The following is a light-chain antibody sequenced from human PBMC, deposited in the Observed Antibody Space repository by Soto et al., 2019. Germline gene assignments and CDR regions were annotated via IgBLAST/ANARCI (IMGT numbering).Light chain of an antibody. Sequence: EIVMTQSPATLSLSPGERATLSRRASHSVSSSLAWYQQKPGQAPRLLISGASNRAAGIPARFSGSGSGTEFTLNISSLQSEDFAVYYCQQYNNWPPPITCGQGTRLEIK. J-gene: IGKJ5*01. CDR1: HSVSSS. CDR3: QQYNNWPPPIT. CDR2: GAS. V-gene: IGKV3-15*01.